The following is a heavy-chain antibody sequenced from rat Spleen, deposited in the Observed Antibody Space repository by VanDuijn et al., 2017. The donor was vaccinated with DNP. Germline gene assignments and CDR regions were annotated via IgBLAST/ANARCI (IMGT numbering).Heavy chain of an antibody. D-gene: IGHD1-12*01. V-gene: IGHV5-22*01. J-gene: IGHJ2*01. CDR3: ARQSAIYYYGYVPTFFDY. Sequence: EVQLVESGGGLVQPGRSLKLSCAASGFTFSVYNMAWVRKTPKTGLEWVASIDYEGSGTHYGDSVRGRFTISRDNAKSTLYLQMNRLRSEDTATYYCARQSAIYYYGYVPTFFDYWGQGVMVAVSS. CDR2: IDYEGSGT. CDR1: GFTFSVYN.